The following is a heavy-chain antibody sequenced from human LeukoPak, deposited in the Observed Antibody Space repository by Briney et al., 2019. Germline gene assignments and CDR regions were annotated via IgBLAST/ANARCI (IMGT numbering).Heavy chain of an antibody. V-gene: IGHV4-59*01. Sequence: SETLSLTCTVSGGYITNYYWSWIRQPPGKGLEWIGHIYYSGSTNYNPSLKSRVTISVDTSKNQFSLKLSSVTAADTAVYYCARAGMVMDAFDIWGQGTMVTVSS. CDR3: ARAGMVMDAFDI. CDR1: GGYITNYY. D-gene: IGHD2-21*01. J-gene: IGHJ3*02. CDR2: IYYSGST.